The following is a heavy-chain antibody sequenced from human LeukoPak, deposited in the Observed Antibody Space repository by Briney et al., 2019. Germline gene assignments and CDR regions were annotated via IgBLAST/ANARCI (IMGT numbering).Heavy chain of an antibody. CDR2: IHHSGST. V-gene: IGHV4-38-2*02. Sequence: SETLSLTCSVSGYSISSDSYWGWIRQPPGKGLEWIGSIHHSGSTFYNPSLKSRVTISVDTSKNQFSLKLSSVTATDTAVYYCARKSIHSGRVTWFDPWAREPWSPSPQ. CDR1: GYSISSDSY. J-gene: IGHJ5*02. D-gene: IGHD1-26*01. CDR3: ARKSIHSGRVTWFDP.